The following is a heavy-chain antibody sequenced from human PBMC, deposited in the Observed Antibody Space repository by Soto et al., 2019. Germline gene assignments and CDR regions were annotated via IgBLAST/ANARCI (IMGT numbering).Heavy chain of an antibody. CDR1: GFTFSGHW. J-gene: IGHJ3*02. V-gene: IGHV3-74*03. CDR3: AREAGYCSRTSCYRRAFDT. D-gene: IGHD2-2*01. Sequence: PGGSLRLSCAASGFTFSGHWMHWVRQVPGKELEWVSRINTDGATSTYADSVKGRFTISRDNAKNTLYLQMSALRAEDTALYYCAREAGYCSRTSCYRRAFDTWGQGTTVTVSS. CDR2: INTDGATS.